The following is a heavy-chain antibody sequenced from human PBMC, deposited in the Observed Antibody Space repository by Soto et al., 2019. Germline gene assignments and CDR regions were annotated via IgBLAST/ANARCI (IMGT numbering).Heavy chain of an antibody. CDR1: GGSVSSYH. CDR3: ALGGYNYGRPLDF. Sequence: SETLSLTCSVSGGSVSSYHYNWIRQAPGKGLEWLGYIYHSGKTFYNPALPGRVSMSLDTSKNQFSLTLNSVTAADTGLYFCALGGYNYGRPLDFWGQGTLVTVSS. V-gene: IGHV4-59*02. CDR2: IYHSGKT. D-gene: IGHD5-18*01. J-gene: IGHJ4*02.